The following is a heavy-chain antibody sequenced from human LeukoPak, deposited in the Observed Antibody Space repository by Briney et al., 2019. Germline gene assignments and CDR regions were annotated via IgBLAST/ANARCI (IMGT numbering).Heavy chain of an antibody. D-gene: IGHD3-10*01. CDR1: GGSISSSSYY. Sequence: SETLSLTCTVSGGSISSSSYYWGWIRQPPGKGLEWIGSIYYSGSTYYNPSLKSRVTISVDTSKNQFSLKLSSVTAADTAVYYCASYYGSFDYWGQGTLVTVSS. CDR3: ASYYGSFDY. V-gene: IGHV4-39*01. CDR2: IYYSGST. J-gene: IGHJ4*02.